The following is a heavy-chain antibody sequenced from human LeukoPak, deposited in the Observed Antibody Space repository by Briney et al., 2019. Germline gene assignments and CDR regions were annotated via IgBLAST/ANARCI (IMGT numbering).Heavy chain of an antibody. CDR1: GFTFSSYE. V-gene: IGHV3-48*03. D-gene: IGHD3-22*01. CDR2: ISSSGSTI. CDR3: ARVDYYYDSSGYYLAFDY. J-gene: IGHJ4*02. Sequence: GGSLRLSCAASGFTFSSYEMNWVRQAPGKGLEWVSYISSSGSTIYHADSVKGRFSISRDNAKNSLYLQMNSRRAEDTAVYYCARVDYYYDSSGYYLAFDYWGQGTLVTVSS.